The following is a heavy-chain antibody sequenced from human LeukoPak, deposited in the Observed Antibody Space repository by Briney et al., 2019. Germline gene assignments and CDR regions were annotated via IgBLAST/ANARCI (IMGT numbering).Heavy chain of an antibody. CDR2: IYYSGST. D-gene: IGHD2-2*01. J-gene: IGHJ4*02. CDR1: GGSISSGDYY. Sequence: SQTLSLTCTVSGGSISSGDYYWSWIRQPPGKGLEWIGYIYYSGSTYYNPSLKSRVTISVDTSKNQFSLKLSSVTAADTAVYYCARGGDIVVPAARTPFDYWGQGTLVTVSS. CDR3: ARGGDIVVPAARTPFDY. V-gene: IGHV4-30-4*08.